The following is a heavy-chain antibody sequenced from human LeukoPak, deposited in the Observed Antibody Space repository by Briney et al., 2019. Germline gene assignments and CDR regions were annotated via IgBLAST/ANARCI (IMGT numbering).Heavy chain of an antibody. J-gene: IGHJ4*02. D-gene: IGHD6-19*01. Sequence: GASVKVSCKASGYIFTSYNIYWVRQAPGQGIEWMGIINSSGGSTNYAQRFQGRVSMTRDTSTSTVYMELRSLRSEDTAVYYCARFAVHRRLTVAGQFGLDYWGQGTLVTVSS. CDR2: INSSGGST. CDR3: ARFAVHRRLTVAGQFGLDY. CDR1: GYIFTSYN. V-gene: IGHV1-46*01.